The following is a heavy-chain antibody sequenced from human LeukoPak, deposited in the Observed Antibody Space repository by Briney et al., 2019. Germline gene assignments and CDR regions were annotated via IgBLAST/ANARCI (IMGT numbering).Heavy chain of an antibody. Sequence: GGSLTLSCAASGFTLSKHWMTWVRQAPGKGLECVAIIKQDGSEKYYANSVKGRFTISRDNAKNSLYLQMNSLRVEDTAVYYCGREWAVDFWGQGTLVTVSS. J-gene: IGHJ4*02. CDR2: IKQDGSEK. CDR1: GFTLSKHW. V-gene: IGHV3-7*01. CDR3: GREWAVDF.